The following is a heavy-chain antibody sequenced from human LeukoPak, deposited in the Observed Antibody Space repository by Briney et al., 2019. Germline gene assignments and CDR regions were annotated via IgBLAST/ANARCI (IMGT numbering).Heavy chain of an antibody. D-gene: IGHD3-3*02. V-gene: IGHV1-2*02. CDR2: INPNSGGA. CDR1: GYTFTGYY. CDR3: ARAGRRVLGGTLYYFDY. Sequence: ASVKVSCKASGYTFTGYYMHWVRQAPGQGLEWMGWINPNSGGANYAQKFQGRVTMTRDTSISTAYMELSRLRSDDTAVYYCARAGRRVLGGTLYYFDYWGQGTLVTVSS. J-gene: IGHJ4*02.